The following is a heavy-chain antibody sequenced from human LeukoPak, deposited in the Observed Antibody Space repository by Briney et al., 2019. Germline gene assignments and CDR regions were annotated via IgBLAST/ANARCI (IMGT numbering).Heavy chain of an antibody. CDR1: GFTFSSYG. CDR3: AKDRVGGGLIDY. V-gene: IGHV3-30*18. J-gene: IGHJ4*02. CDR2: ISYDGSNK. Sequence: GGSLRLSCAASGFTFSSYGMHWVCQAPGKGLEWVAVISYDGSNKYYADSVKGRFTISRDNSKNTLYLQMNSLRAEDTAVYYCAKDRVGGGLIDYWGQETLVTVSS. D-gene: IGHD2-15*01.